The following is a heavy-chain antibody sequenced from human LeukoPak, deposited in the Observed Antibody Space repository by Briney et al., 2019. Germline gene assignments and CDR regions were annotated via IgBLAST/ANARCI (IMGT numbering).Heavy chain of an antibody. D-gene: IGHD2-2*01. Sequence: GRSLRLSCAASGFTFSSYAMHWVRRAPGKGLGWVALISYDGSNKYYADSVKGRFTISRDNSKNTLYLQMNSLRAEDTAVYYCARDSHQLPANDAFDIWGQGTMVTVSS. J-gene: IGHJ3*02. CDR3: ARDSHQLPANDAFDI. V-gene: IGHV3-30*04. CDR1: GFTFSSYA. CDR2: ISYDGSNK.